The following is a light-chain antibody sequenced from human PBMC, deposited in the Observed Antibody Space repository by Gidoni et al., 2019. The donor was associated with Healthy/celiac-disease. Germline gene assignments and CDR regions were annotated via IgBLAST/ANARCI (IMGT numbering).Light chain of an antibody. Sequence: VPKLLIYSASNLQSGVPSRFSGSGSGTDFTLTISSLQPEDVATYYGQRTYNAPLGTFGPGTKVDIK. CDR3: QRTYNAPLGT. J-gene: IGKJ3*01. CDR2: SAS. V-gene: IGKV1-27*01.